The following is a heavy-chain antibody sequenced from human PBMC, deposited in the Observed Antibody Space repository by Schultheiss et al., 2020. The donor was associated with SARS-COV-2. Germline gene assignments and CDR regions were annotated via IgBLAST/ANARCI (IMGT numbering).Heavy chain of an antibody. D-gene: IGHD3-3*01. V-gene: IGHV3-21*01. CDR2: ISSSSSYI. CDR1: GFTFSSYA. Sequence: GGSLRLSCAASGFTFSSYAMNWVRQAPGKGLEWVSSISSSSSYIYYADSVKGRFTISRDNAKNSLYLQMNSLRAEDTAVYYCARDWIFGVVTPDAFDIWGQGTMVTVSS. J-gene: IGHJ3*02. CDR3: ARDWIFGVVTPDAFDI.